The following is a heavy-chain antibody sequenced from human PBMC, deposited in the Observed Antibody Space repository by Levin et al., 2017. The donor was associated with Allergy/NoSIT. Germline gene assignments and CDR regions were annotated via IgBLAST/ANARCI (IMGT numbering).Heavy chain of an antibody. Sequence: PGGSLRLSCAASAFTFHDYGMSWVRQPPGKGLEWVSGINWNGGSVGYADSVKGRFTISRDNAKKSLYLQMNRLRAEDTALYYCARGKLQVVEVAGPQTWTYYYHYMDVWGKGTTVTVSS. CDR2: INWNGGSV. V-gene: IGHV3-20*04. CDR3: ARGKLQVVEVAGPQTWTYYYHYMDV. D-gene: IGHD6-19*01. CDR1: AFTFHDYG. J-gene: IGHJ6*03.